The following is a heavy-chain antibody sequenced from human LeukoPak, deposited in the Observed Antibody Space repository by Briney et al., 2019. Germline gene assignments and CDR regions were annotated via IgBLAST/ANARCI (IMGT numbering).Heavy chain of an antibody. V-gene: IGHV3-74*03. CDR2: INGDGSST. J-gene: IGHJ4*02. CDR3: ARDPRYCGGGCYTFDY. D-gene: IGHD2-21*01. CDR1: GFIFSGYW. Sequence: PGGSLRLSCAASGFIFSGYWMNWVRQAPGKGLVWVSRINGDGSSTTYADSVKGRFTISRDNAKNTLYLQMNSLRAEDTAVYYCARDPRYCGGGCYTFDYWGQGTLVTVSS.